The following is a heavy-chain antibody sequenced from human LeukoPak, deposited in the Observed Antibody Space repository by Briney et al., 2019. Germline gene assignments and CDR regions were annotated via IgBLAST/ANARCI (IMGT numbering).Heavy chain of an antibody. D-gene: IGHD6-13*01. CDR2: INSDGSST. CDR1: GFTFSSYW. V-gene: IGHV3-74*01. J-gene: IGHJ6*02. Sequence: PGGSLRLSCAASGFTFSSYWMHWVRQAPGKGLVWVSRINSDGSSTSYADSVKGRFTISRDNAKNTLYLQMNSLRAEDTAVYYCARESLAAAFDVWGQGTTVTVSS. CDR3: ARESLAAAFDV.